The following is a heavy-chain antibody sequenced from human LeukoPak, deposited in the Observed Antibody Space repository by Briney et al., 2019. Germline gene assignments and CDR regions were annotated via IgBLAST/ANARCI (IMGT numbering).Heavy chain of an antibody. CDR1: GFIFSSYA. Sequence: GGSLRLSCAASGFIFSSYAMRWVRQGPGKGLEWVSAISGSGGSTYYADSMKGRFTISRDNSKNTLYLQMNSLRAEDTAVYYCAKTTSYYYDSSGYYLNYWGQGTLVTVSS. CDR3: AKTTSYYYDSSGYYLNY. V-gene: IGHV3-23*01. J-gene: IGHJ4*02. CDR2: ISGSGGST. D-gene: IGHD3-22*01.